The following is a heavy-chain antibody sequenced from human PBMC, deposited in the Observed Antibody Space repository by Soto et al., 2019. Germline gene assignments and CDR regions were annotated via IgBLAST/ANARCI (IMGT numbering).Heavy chain of an antibody. J-gene: IGHJ4*02. CDR3: AHRPTLRQEYSSSWSEALPYFDY. D-gene: IGHD6-13*01. V-gene: IGHV2-5*02. CDR2: IYWDDDK. Sequence: SGPTLVKPTPTLTLTCTFSGFSLSTSGVGVGWIRQPPGKALEWLALIYWDDDKRYSPSLKSRLTITKDTSKNQVVLTMTNMDPVDTATYYCAHRPTLRQEYSSSWSEALPYFDYWGQGTLVTVSS. CDR1: GFSLSTSGVG.